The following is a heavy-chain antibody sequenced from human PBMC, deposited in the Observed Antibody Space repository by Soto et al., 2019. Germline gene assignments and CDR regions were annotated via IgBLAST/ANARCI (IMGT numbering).Heavy chain of an antibody. CDR3: ARDSSPYGDYVGFDY. CDR2: ISAYNGNI. Sequence: ASVKVSCKASGYTFTSYGISWVRQAPGQGLEWMGWISAYNGNINYAQKLQGRVTMTTDTSTSTAYMELRSLRSDDTAVYYCARDSSPYGDYVGFDYWGQGTLVTVSS. J-gene: IGHJ4*02. CDR1: GYTFTSYG. V-gene: IGHV1-18*01. D-gene: IGHD4-17*01.